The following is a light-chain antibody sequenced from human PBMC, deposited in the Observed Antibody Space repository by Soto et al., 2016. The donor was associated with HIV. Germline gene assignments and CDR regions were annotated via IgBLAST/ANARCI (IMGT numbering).Light chain of an antibody. Sequence: AIRMTQSPSSLSASTGDRVTITCRASQGISSYLAWYQQKPEKAPKLLIYAASTLQSGVPSRFSGSGSGTDFTLTISCLQSEDFATYYCQQYYSYPPTFGRRDQGGNQT. CDR1: QGISSY. CDR3: QQYYSYPPT. J-gene: IGKJ1*01. V-gene: IGKV1-8*01. CDR2: AAS.